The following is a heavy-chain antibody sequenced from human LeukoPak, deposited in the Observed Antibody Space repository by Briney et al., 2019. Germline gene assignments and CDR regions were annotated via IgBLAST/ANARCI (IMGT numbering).Heavy chain of an antibody. Sequence: ASVKVSCKASGGTFSSYAISWVRQAPGQGLEWMGRIIPILGIANYAQKFQGRVTITADKSTSTAYMELSSLRSEDTAVYYCARAYYCDSSGYYGHFDYWGQGTLVTVSS. V-gene: IGHV1-69*04. CDR1: GGTFSSYA. CDR3: ARAYYCDSSGYYGHFDY. J-gene: IGHJ4*02. CDR2: IIPILGIA. D-gene: IGHD3-22*01.